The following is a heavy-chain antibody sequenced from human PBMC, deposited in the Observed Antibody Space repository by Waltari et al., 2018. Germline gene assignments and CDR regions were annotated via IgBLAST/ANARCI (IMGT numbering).Heavy chain of an antibody. J-gene: IGHJ5*02. CDR3: ATESTYGFDA. CDR1: GGSVRSSGYS. D-gene: IGHD3-10*01. CDR2: IKNSGT. V-gene: IGHV4-30-4*07. Sequence: QVQLRESGPGLVKASETLSLTCSVSGGSVRSSGYSWNWVRQQPGQGLEWIGNIKNSGTNSNPALKSRLVISRDTSKNVFSLELTSVTAADTAVYFCATESTYGFDAWGQGILVTVSS.